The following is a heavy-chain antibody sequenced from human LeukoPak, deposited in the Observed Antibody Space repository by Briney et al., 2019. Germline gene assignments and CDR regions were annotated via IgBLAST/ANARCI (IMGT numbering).Heavy chain of an antibody. CDR2: IYHSGST. CDR3: ARAGYCGGDCYSDPHDAFDI. CDR1: GGSISSGGYY. J-gene: IGHJ3*02. D-gene: IGHD2-21*01. V-gene: IGHV4-30-2*01. Sequence: SETLSLTCTVSGGSISSGGYYWRWIRQPPGKGLEWIGYIYHSGSTYYNPSLKSRVTISVDRSKNQFSLKLSSVTAADTAVYYCARAGYCGGDCYSDPHDAFDIWGQGTMVTVSS.